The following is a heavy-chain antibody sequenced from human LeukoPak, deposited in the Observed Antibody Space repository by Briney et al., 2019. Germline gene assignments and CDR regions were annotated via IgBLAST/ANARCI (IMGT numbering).Heavy chain of an antibody. J-gene: IGHJ4*02. D-gene: IGHD4-11*01. CDR2: INNSGGHK. V-gene: IGHV3-23*01. Sequence: GGSLRLSCVASGFTFKNCAMSWVRQAPGKGLEWVSGINNSGGHKYYADSVKGRFTISRDSSKNTLSLQMNSLTTEDTAVYYCAKDDSMTLDHFDYWGQGALVTVSS. CDR3: AKDDSMTLDHFDY. CDR1: GFTFKNCA.